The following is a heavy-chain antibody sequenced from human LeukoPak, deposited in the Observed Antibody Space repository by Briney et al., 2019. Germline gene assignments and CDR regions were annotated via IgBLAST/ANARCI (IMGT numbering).Heavy chain of an antibody. Sequence: LGGSLRLSCAASGFTFSSYAMSWVRQAPGKGLEWVSTINGGGVNTHYADSVGGRFTISRDNSKNTLYLQMNSLRAEDTAVYYCAKGSIAVAGAFGGMDVWGQGTTVTVSS. V-gene: IGHV3-23*01. CDR3: AKGSIAVAGAFGGMDV. D-gene: IGHD6-19*01. CDR2: INGGGVNT. CDR1: GFTFSSYA. J-gene: IGHJ6*02.